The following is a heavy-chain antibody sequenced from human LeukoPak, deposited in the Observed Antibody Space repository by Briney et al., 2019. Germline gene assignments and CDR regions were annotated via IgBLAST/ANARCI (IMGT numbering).Heavy chain of an antibody. V-gene: IGHV3-30*02. Sequence: HPGGSLRLFLAASGFTFSTYAMHWVRQAPGQGLEWVAFMHHDGSSKYYEDSVKGRFTISRDNSNNTLYLQMNSLRPEDTAVYYCAAPGDGSGYYPVDWGQGTLVTVSS. CDR2: MHHDGSSK. CDR3: AAPGDGSGYYPVD. J-gene: IGHJ4*02. D-gene: IGHD3-22*01. CDR1: GFTFSTYA.